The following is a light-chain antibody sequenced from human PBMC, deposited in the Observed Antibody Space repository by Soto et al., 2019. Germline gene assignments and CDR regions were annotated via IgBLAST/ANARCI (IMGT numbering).Light chain of an antibody. J-gene: IGKJ5*01. V-gene: IGKV3D-20*02. CDR3: HQRQYWPPIT. CDR1: QTVRNNY. CDR2: DAS. Sequence: EFVLTQSPGTLSLSPGERATLSCRASQTVRNNYLAWYQQKPGQAPRLLIYDASSRATGTPDRFSGGGSGTDFTLTISSLEPEDFAVYYCHQRQYWPPITFGQGTRLEIK.